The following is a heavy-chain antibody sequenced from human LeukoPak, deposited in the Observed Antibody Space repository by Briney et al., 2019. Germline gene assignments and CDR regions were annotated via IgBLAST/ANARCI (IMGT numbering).Heavy chain of an antibody. CDR2: TYYRSKLFT. Sequence: QTLSLTCAISGDSVSSNSAAWNWIRQSPSRGLEWLGRTYYRSKLFTHYAVSVKGRITINPDTSKNQFSLQLNSVSPEDTAVYYCARSSGWFDCWGQGTLVTVSS. V-gene: IGHV6-1*01. J-gene: IGHJ4*02. D-gene: IGHD6-19*01. CDR3: ARSSGWFDC. CDR1: GDSVSSNSAA.